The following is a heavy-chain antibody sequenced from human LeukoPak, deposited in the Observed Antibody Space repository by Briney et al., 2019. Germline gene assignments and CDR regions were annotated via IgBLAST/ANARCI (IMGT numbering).Heavy chain of an antibody. J-gene: IGHJ4*02. CDR3: ASTPGTSSWYG. CDR1: GFTFSSYT. CDR2: ISSSSTYI. D-gene: IGHD6-13*01. Sequence: GGSLRLSCAASGFTFSSYTMNWVCQAPGKGLEWVSSISSSSTYIYSADSVKGRFTISRDNAKNSLYLQMNSLRAEDTAVYYCASTPGTSSWYGWGQGTLVTVSS. V-gene: IGHV3-21*01.